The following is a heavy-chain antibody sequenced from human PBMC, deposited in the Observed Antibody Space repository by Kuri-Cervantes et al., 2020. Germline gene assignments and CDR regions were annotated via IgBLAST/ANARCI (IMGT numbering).Heavy chain of an antibody. Sequence: LSLTCAASGFIFSNYGLHWVRQAPGKGLEWVSFIRYDGTKKYSADSVRGRFTISRDKSKNTLYLQMNSLRAEDTAVYYCAKDLSAFGKAAVFDYWGQGTLVTVSS. J-gene: IGHJ4*02. CDR2: IRYDGTKK. CDR1: GFIFSNYG. D-gene: IGHD6-13*01. CDR3: AKDLSAFGKAAVFDY. V-gene: IGHV3-30*02.